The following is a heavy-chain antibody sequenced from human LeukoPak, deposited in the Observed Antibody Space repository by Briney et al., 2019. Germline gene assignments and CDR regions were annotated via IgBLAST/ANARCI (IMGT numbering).Heavy chain of an antibody. CDR2: INQRGSEI. V-gene: IGHV3-7*01. Sequence: GGSLRLSCAASGFTFSNHWMTWVRQAPGKGLEWVANINQRGSEIYYVDSVRGRFTISRDNAKNSLYLQMNTLRAEDTAVYYCVRRYMASSAENFDYWGQGTLVTVFS. D-gene: IGHD3-16*02. CDR3: VRRYMASSAENFDY. J-gene: IGHJ4*02. CDR1: GFTFSNHW.